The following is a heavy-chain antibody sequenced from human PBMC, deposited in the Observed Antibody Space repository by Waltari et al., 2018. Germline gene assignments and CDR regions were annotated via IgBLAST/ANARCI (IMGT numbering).Heavy chain of an antibody. CDR2: IYSGGST. CDR1: GFTVSSNY. V-gene: IGHV3-66*03. J-gene: IGHJ4*02. CDR3: VKDGPGAGWGDYDY. Sequence: EVQLVESGGGLIQPGGSLRLSCAASGFTVSSNYMSWDRQAPGKGLEWVSVIYSGGSTYYADSVKGRFTISRDNSKNTLYLQMTSLKAEDTAVYYCVKDGPGAGWGDYDYWGQGTLVTVSS. D-gene: IGHD3-16*01.